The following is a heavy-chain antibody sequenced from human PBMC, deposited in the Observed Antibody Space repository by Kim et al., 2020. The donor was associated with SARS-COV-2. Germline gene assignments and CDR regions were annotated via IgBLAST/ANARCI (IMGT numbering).Heavy chain of an antibody. V-gene: IGHV4-59*01. Sequence: SETLSLTCTVSGGSISSYYWSWIRQPPWKGLEWIGYIYYSGSTNYNPSLKSRVTISVDTSKNQFSLKLSSVTAADTAVYYCARDTGFWSGGGYFDYWGQGTLVTVSS. CDR3: ARDTGFWSGGGYFDY. CDR1: GGSISSYY. CDR2: IYYSGST. J-gene: IGHJ4*02. D-gene: IGHD3-3*01.